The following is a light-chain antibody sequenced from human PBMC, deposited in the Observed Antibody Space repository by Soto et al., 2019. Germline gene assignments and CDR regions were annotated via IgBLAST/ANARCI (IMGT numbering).Light chain of an antibody. J-gene: IGLJ2*01. CDR3: QTWGSGIRVV. CDR2: LNSDDSH. Sequence: QPVLTQSPSASASLGASVKLTCTLSSGHSSDAIAWHQQQPEKGPRYLMKLNSDDSHSKGDGIPDRFSGSSSGAERYLTISSLQSEDEADYYCQTWGSGIRVVFGGGTKLTVL. V-gene: IGLV4-69*01. CDR1: SGHSSDA.